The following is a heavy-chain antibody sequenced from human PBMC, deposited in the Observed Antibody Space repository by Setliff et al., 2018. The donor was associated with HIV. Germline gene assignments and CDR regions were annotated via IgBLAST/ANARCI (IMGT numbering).Heavy chain of an antibody. V-gene: IGHV3-72*01. CDR2: SRSKSEGYAT. CDR1: GFTFRNYK. Sequence: PGGSLRLSCAASGFTFRNYKMNWVRQAPGKGLEWLGRSRSKSEGYATYYAVSVKDRFIISRDESKTALFLQMNSLRTEDAAIYYCALMLRGIPFWGRGTLVTVSS. D-gene: IGHD3-10*01. J-gene: IGHJ4*02. CDR3: ALMLRGIPF.